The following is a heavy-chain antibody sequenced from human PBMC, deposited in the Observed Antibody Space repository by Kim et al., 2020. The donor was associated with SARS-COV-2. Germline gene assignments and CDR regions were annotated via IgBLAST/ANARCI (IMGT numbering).Heavy chain of an antibody. V-gene: IGHV4-31*02. D-gene: IGHD6-13*01. CDR3: ARTTIAAADVHWFDP. Sequence: PSLTSRITLSIDTSQNPFSLKLSSVTAADTAVYYCARTTIAAADVHWFDPWGQGTLVTVSS. J-gene: IGHJ5*02.